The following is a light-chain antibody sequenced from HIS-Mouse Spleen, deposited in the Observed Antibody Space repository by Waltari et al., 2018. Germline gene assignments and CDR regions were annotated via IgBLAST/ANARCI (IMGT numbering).Light chain of an antibody. CDR1: SSDVGGYTY. CDR2: EVS. CDR3: SSYTSSSTLWV. Sequence: QSALTQPASVSGSPGQSIPISCTGTSSDVGGYTYVSWYQQHPDKAPQLMIYEVSNRPSGVSNRFSGSKSGNTASLTISGLQAEDEADYYCSSYTSSSTLWVFGGGTKLTVL. J-gene: IGLJ3*02. V-gene: IGLV2-14*01.